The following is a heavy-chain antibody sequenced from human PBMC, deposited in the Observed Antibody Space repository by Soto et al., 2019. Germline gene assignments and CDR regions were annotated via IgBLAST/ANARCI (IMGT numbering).Heavy chain of an antibody. CDR2: INAGNGNT. J-gene: IGHJ6*01. CDR1: AYTFTSYA. CDR3: ARDAILVWVAATRHGMDV. D-gene: IGHD2-15*01. V-gene: IGHV1-3*01. Sequence: PVKVSCKGSAYTFTSYAIHRVRQAPGQRLEWMGWINAGNGNTKSSKKFQGRVTITRDTSASTAYMELRSVRSEDTALYACARDAILVWVAATRHGMDVLTRGSTVTVSA.